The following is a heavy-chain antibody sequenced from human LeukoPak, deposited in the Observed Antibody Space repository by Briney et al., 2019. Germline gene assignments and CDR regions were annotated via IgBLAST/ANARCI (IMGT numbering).Heavy chain of an antibody. D-gene: IGHD3-10*01. CDR3: ASTPHYYGSGSAYYGMDV. V-gene: IGHV1-69*13. CDR1: GGTFSSYA. Sequence: ASVKVSCKASGGTFSSYAISWVRQAPGQGPEWMGGIIPIFGTANYAQKFQGRVTITADESTSTAYMELSSLRSEDTAVYYCASTPHYYGSGSAYYGMDVWGQGTTVTVSS. CDR2: IIPIFGTA. J-gene: IGHJ6*02.